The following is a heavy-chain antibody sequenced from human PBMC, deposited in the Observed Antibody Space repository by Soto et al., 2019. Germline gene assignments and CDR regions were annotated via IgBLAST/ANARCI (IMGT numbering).Heavy chain of an antibody. D-gene: IGHD1-7*01. CDR1: GGSISSYY. V-gene: IGHV4-59*13. CDR2: IYYSRST. CDR3: ARVVRSVTGTVLTSRWFDP. Sequence: SETLSLTCTVPGGSISSYYWSWIRRPPGKGLKWIGYIYYSRSTNYNPSLKSRVTISVDTPKNQFSLKMSSVTAADTAVYYCARVVRSVTGTVLTSRWFDPWGQGTLVTVSS. J-gene: IGHJ5*02.